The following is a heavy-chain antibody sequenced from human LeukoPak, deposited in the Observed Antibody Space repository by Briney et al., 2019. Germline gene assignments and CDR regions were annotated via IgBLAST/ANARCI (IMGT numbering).Heavy chain of an antibody. CDR3: ARKTYYYDSSGYRDY. J-gene: IGHJ4*02. V-gene: IGHV1-69*13. CDR1: GGTFSSYA. Sequence: ASVKVSCKASGGTFSSYAISWVRQAPGQGLEWMGGIIPIFGTANYAQKFQGRVTITADESTSTAYMELSRLRSDDTAVYYCARKTYYYDSSGYRDYWGQGTLVTVSS. D-gene: IGHD3-22*01. CDR2: IIPIFGTA.